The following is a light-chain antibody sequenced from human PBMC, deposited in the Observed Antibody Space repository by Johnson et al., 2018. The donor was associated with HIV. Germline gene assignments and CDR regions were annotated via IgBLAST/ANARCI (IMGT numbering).Light chain of an antibody. Sequence: QPVLTQPPSVSAAPGQKVTISCSGSSSNIGNNYVSWYQQVPGTAPKLLIYDNNRRPSGIPDRFSGSKSGTSATLGITGLPTGDEADYYCGTWDSSLSAYVFGTGTTITVL. J-gene: IGLJ1*01. CDR1: SSNIGNNY. V-gene: IGLV1-51*01. CDR3: GTWDSSLSAYV. CDR2: DNN.